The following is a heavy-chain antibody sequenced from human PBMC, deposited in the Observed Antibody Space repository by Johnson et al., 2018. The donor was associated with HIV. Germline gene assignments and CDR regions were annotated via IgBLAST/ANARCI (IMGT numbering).Heavy chain of an antibody. CDR2: IGTAGDT. V-gene: IGHV3-13*01. J-gene: IGHJ3*02. CDR3: ARGEDYGGNFGALDI. CDR1: GFTFSSYD. D-gene: IGHD4-23*01. Sequence: VQLVESGGGVVQPGGSLRLSCAASGFTFSSYDMHWVRQATGKGLEWVSAIGTAGDTYYPGSVKGRFTISRENAKNSLYLQMNSLRDEDTAVYYCARGEDYGGNFGALDIWGQGTMVTVSS.